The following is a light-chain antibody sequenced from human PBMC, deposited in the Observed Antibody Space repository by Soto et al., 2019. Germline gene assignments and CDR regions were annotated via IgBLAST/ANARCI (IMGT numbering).Light chain of an antibody. CDR3: QQYGSTPLT. J-gene: IGKJ4*01. CDR1: QSLRKKY. CDR2: GAS. Sequence: ENVLTQAPGTLSLSPGERAALSCRASQSLRKKYLAWYQQKPGQAPRLLIYGASSRATGIPDRFSGSGSGTDFTLTITRLEPEDLAVYYCQQYGSTPLTFAGGTKVEIK. V-gene: IGKV3-20*01.